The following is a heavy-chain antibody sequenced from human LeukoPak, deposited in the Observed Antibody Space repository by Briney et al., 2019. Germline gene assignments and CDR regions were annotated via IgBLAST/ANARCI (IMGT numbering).Heavy chain of an antibody. CDR3: ARDPGGTDGYYFDY. V-gene: IGHV1-46*01. D-gene: IGHD1-14*01. Sequence: GASVKVSCKASGNTFTSFHIHWVRQAPGQGLEWMGIINPSGGGTIYAQRFQGRVTMTRDTSTSTVYMELSSLKSEDTAVYFCARDPGGTDGYYFDYWGQGTLVTVSS. CDR1: GNTFTSFH. J-gene: IGHJ4*02. CDR2: INPSGGGT.